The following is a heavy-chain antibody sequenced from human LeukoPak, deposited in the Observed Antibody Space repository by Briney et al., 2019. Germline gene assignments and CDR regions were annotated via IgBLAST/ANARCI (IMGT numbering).Heavy chain of an antibody. CDR1: GFTFTTYA. J-gene: IGHJ4*02. D-gene: IGHD3-22*01. Sequence: GGSLRLSCAASGFTFTTYAMSWVRQAPGKGLEWVSGISNSGGSTYYADSVKGRFTISRDNSRNTLYLQMNSLRAEDTAVYYCAEYYYYDSSGYQQYYFDYWGQGTLVTVSS. CDR3: AEYYYYDSSGYQQYYFDY. V-gene: IGHV3-23*01. CDR2: ISNSGGST.